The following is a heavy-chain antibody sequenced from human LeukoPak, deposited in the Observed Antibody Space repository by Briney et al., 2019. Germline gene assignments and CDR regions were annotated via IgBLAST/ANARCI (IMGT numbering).Heavy chain of an antibody. J-gene: IGHJ4*02. D-gene: IGHD5-12*01. CDR1: GYTFTNHW. CDR2: IDPSDSYT. Sequence: GESLRISCKGSGYTFTNHWISWVRQMPGKGLEWMGKIDPSDSYTNYSPSFQGHVTISADKSISTAYLQWSSLKASDTAMYYCARAPDSDSGYDYFDYWGQGTLVTVSS. V-gene: IGHV5-10-1*01. CDR3: ARAPDSDSGYDYFDY.